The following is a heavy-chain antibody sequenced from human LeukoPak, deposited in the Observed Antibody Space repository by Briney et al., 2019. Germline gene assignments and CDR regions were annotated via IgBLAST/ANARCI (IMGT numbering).Heavy chain of an antibody. CDR3: ARVFLRFDFDC. V-gene: IGHV4-39*01. J-gene: IGHJ4*02. D-gene: IGHD3-10*01. CDR2: IYYSGST. Sequence: PSETLSLTCTVSGGSISSSSYYWGWIRQPPGKGLEWIGSIYYSGSTYYNPSLKSRVTISVDTSKNQFSLKLSSVTAADTAVYYCARVFLRFDFDCWGQGTLVTVSS. CDR1: GGSISSSSYY.